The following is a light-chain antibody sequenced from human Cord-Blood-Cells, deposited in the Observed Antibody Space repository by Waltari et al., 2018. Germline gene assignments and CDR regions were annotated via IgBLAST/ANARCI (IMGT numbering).Light chain of an antibody. CDR3: QQRSNWPPGIT. Sequence: VVLTQSPATLSLSPRERATLSCRASQSVSSSFAWNQQKPGQAPRLLIYDASNRATGIPARFSGSGSGTDFTLTISSLEPEDFAVYYCQQRSNWPPGITFGGGTKVEIK. CDR1: QSVSSS. J-gene: IGKJ4*01. CDR2: DAS. V-gene: IGKV3-11*01.